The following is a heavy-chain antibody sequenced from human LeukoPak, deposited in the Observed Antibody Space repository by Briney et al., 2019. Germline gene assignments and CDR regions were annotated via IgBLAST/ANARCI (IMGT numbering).Heavy chain of an antibody. Sequence: SETLFLTCTVSGGSISSSSYYWGWIRQPPGKGLEWIGSIYYSGSTYYNPSLKSRVTISVDTSKNQFSLKLSSVTAADTAVYYCARVGGPYGSGSYYKPDHWFDPWGQGTLVTVSS. CDR3: ARVGGPYGSGSYYKPDHWFDP. D-gene: IGHD3-10*01. CDR1: GGSISSSSYY. CDR2: IYYSGST. V-gene: IGHV4-39*07. J-gene: IGHJ5*02.